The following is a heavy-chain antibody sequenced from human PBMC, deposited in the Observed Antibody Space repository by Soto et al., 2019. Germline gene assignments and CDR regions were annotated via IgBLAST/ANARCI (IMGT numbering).Heavy chain of an antibody. V-gene: IGHV3-23*01. D-gene: IGHD1-26*01. CDR3: AGREYSGSYSLRSRSVPFDY. CDR2: ISRTGATP. J-gene: IGHJ4*02. CDR1: GFTFSSYA. Sequence: GGSLRLSCAASGFTFSSYAMTWVRQAPAKGLEWVSTISRTGATPYYAESVKGRFTISRDNSKNTLYLQMNSLRAEDTALYYCAGREYSGSYSLRSRSVPFDYWGQGTLVTVSS.